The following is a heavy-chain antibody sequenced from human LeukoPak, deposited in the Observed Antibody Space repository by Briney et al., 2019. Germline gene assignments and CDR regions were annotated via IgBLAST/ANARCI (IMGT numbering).Heavy chain of an antibody. D-gene: IGHD2-2*01. CDR2: ISSSSSYI. Sequence: PGGSLRLSCAASGFTFSSYSMNWVRQAPGKGLEWVSSISSSSSYIYYADSVKGRFTISRDNAKNSLYLQMNSLRAEDMAVYYCARDAVVVVVPAAMEWFDPWGQGTLVTVSS. CDR1: GFTFSSYS. J-gene: IGHJ5*02. V-gene: IGHV3-21*01. CDR3: ARDAVVVVVPAAMEWFDP.